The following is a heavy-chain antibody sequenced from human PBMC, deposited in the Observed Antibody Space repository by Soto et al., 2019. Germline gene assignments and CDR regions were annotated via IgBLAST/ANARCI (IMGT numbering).Heavy chain of an antibody. Sequence: GGSLRLSCAASGFTFSSFGMNWVRQAPGKGLERVSSISSSSSYIYYADSVKGRFTISRDNAGNSLYLQMDGLRAEDTAVYYCAPHYFDGTPYSWGQGTLVTVSS. CDR1: GFTFSSFG. CDR2: ISSSSSYI. D-gene: IGHD3-22*01. CDR3: APHYFDGTPYS. V-gene: IGHV3-21*04. J-gene: IGHJ4*02.